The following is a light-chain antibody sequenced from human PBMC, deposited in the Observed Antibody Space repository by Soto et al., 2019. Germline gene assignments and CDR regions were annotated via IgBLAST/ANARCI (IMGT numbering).Light chain of an antibody. CDR1: KSLLHSNGFNY. J-gene: IGKJ1*01. Sequence: EIVVTQSPLSLPVILGEPASISSSSSKSLLHSNGFNYLDWYLQRPGQSPQLLIYMASSRASGVPDRFSGSGSGTDFTLTITRVEAEDVGIYYCMQAVKTPWSSGQGTRWISN. CDR3: MQAVKTPWS. V-gene: IGKV2-28*01. CDR2: MAS.